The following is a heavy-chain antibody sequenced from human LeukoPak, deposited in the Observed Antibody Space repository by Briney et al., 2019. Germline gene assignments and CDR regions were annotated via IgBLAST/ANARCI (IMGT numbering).Heavy chain of an antibody. CDR3: AVHSAGY. D-gene: IGHD2-21*01. CDR1: GFSFSGHW. Sequence: PGGSLRLSCTASGFSFSGHWMHWARQLPGKGLVWVSRISPTGSTTSYADSVKGRFTVSRDNAKNTLYLQVNSLRAEDTAVYYCAVHSAGYWGQGTLVTVSS. V-gene: IGHV3-74*01. CDR2: ISPTGSTT. J-gene: IGHJ4*02.